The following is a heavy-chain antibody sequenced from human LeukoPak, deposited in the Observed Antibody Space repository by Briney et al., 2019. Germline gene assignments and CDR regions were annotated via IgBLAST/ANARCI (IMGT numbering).Heavy chain of an antibody. CDR1: GGTFSSYA. CDR3: AILVGVLTGPDAFDI. Sequence: GASVKVSCKASGGTFSSYAISWVRQAPGQGLEWMGWISAYNGNTNYAQKLQGRVTMTTDTSTSTAYMELRSLRSDDTAVYYCAILVGVLTGPDAFDIWGQGTMVTVSS. D-gene: IGHD3-9*01. V-gene: IGHV1-18*01. J-gene: IGHJ3*02. CDR2: ISAYNGNT.